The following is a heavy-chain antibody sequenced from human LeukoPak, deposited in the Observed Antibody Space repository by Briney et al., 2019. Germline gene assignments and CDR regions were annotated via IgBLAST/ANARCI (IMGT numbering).Heavy chain of an antibody. CDR3: ARDEVGYCSGGSCYNPNWFDP. CDR1: GYTFTSYY. D-gene: IGHD2-15*01. V-gene: IGHV1-46*01. CDR2: INPSGGST. Sequence: ASVKVSCKASGYTFTSYYMHWVRQAPGQGLEWMGIINPSGGSTSYAQKFQGRVTMTRDTSTSTVYMELSSLRSEDTAVYYCARDEVGYCSGGSCYNPNWFDPWGQGTLVTVSS. J-gene: IGHJ5*02.